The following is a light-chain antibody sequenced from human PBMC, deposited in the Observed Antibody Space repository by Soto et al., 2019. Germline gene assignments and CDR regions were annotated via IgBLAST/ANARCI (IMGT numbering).Light chain of an antibody. CDR2: DTS. V-gene: IGLV7-46*01. CDR1: TGAVTSGHF. CDR3: LLSYSGPRV. Sequence: QAVVTQEPSLTVSPGGTVTLTCGSSTGAVTSGHFPYWFQQQPGHAPRALIYDTSNKHSWTXARFSGXXXXXXXALTLSGAQPEDEAEYYCLLSYSGPRVFGGGTKLTVL. J-gene: IGLJ3*02.